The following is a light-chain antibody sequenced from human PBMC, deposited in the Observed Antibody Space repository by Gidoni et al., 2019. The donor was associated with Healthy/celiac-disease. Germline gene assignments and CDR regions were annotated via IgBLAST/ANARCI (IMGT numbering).Light chain of an antibody. CDR1: QSVSSSY. J-gene: IGKJ3*01. Sequence: ELVLTQSPGTLSLSPGERATLSCRASQSVSSSYLAWYQQKPGQAPRLLIYGASSRATGIPDRFSGSGSGTDFTLTISRLEPEDVAVYYCQQYGSSPFTFGPGTKVEIK. CDR2: GAS. CDR3: QQYGSSPFT. V-gene: IGKV3-20*01.